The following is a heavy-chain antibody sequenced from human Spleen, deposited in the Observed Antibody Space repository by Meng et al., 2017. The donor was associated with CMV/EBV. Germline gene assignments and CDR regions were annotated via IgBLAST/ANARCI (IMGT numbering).Heavy chain of an antibody. CDR3: ARYDHLLLNDY. V-gene: IGHV3-30-3*01. Sequence: GESLKISCAASGFFFSRYSLHWVRQSPGKGLEWVAFISFDGSKKSYADSVKGRFTISRDNSKNTLSLQLNSLRAEDTAIYYCARYDHLLLNDYWGQGTLVTVSS. J-gene: IGHJ4*02. D-gene: IGHD2-2*01. CDR2: ISFDGSKK. CDR1: GFFFSRYS.